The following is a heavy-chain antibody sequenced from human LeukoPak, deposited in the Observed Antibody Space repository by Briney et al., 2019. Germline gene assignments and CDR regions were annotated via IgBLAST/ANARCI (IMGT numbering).Heavy chain of an antibody. V-gene: IGHV4-59*01. Sequence: PSETLSLTCTVSGGSISSYYWSWIRQPPGKGLEWIGYIYYSGSTNYNPSLKSRVTVSPDTSKNQFSLKLSSVTAADTAVYYCARGSVYYYDSSGSPTRFDYWGQGTLVTVSS. CDR2: IYYSGST. D-gene: IGHD3-22*01. CDR1: GGSISSYY. CDR3: ARGSVYYYDSSGSPTRFDY. J-gene: IGHJ4*02.